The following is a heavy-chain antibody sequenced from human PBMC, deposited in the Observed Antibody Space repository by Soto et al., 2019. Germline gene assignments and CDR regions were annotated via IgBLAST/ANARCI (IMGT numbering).Heavy chain of an antibody. CDR2: INHSGST. J-gene: IGHJ4*02. D-gene: IGHD3-10*01. Sequence: SETLSLTCAVYGGSFSGYYWIWIRQPPGKGLEWIGEINHSGSTNYNPSLKSRVTISVDTSKNQFSLKLSSVTAADTAVYYCARGRYYGSGSPVFDYWGQGTLVTVS. V-gene: IGHV4-34*01. CDR1: GGSFSGYY. CDR3: ARGRYYGSGSPVFDY.